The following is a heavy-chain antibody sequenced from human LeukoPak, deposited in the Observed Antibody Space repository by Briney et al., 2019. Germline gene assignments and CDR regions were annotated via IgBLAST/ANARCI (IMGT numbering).Heavy chain of an antibody. CDR3: ARDRDTGGYFRETPHWYTDL. V-gene: IGHV4-34*01. J-gene: IGHJ2*01. D-gene: IGHD3-22*01. CDR1: GGSFSGYY. Sequence: SETLSLTCAVYGGSFSGYYWSWIRQPPGKGLEWIGEINHSGSTNYNPSLKSRVTISVDTSKNQFSLKLSSVAPEDTAVYFCARDRDTGGYFRETPHWYTDLWGRGTLVTVSS. CDR2: INHSGST.